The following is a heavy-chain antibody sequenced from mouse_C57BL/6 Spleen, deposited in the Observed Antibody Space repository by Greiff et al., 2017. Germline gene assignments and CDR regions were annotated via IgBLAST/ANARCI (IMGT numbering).Heavy chain of an antibody. CDR3: ARSIYYYGSSWGIYAMDY. V-gene: IGHV1-26*01. CDR1: GYTFTDYY. D-gene: IGHD1-1*01. Sequence: EVQLQQSGPELVKPGASVKISCKASGYTFTDYYMNWVKQSHGKSLEWIGDINPNNGGTSYNQKFKGKATLTVDKSSSTAYMELRSLTSEDSAVYYCARSIYYYGSSWGIYAMDYWGQGTSVTVSS. CDR2: INPNNGGT. J-gene: IGHJ4*01.